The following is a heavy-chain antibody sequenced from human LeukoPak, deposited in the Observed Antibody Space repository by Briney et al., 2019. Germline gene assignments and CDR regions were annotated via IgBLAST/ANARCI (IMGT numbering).Heavy chain of an antibody. Sequence: SETLSLTCTVSGGSISSSSYYWGWIRQPPGKGLEWIGYIYYSGSTYYNPSLKSRVTISVDTSKNQFSLKLSSVTAADTAVYYCARAGSYYGSGSYSWFDPWGQGTLVTVSS. J-gene: IGHJ5*02. D-gene: IGHD3-10*01. CDR1: GGSISSSSYY. CDR2: IYYSGST. CDR3: ARAGSYYGSGSYSWFDP. V-gene: IGHV4-30-4*08.